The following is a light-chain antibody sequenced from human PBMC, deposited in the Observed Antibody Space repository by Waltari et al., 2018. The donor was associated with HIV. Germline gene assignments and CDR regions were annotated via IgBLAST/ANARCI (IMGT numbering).Light chain of an antibody. CDR1: EPIRSD. CDR3: QQHNSFPIT. J-gene: IGKJ4*01. CDR2: AAS. V-gene: IGKV1-9*01. Sequence: NLTNPPAFWLPLVGEGSPTICRASEPIRSDLAWFQQKAGKAPKRLIFAASTLQTGVPQRFSGSGSGTQFTLTVTSLQPEDFATYFCQQHNSFPITFGGGTKV.